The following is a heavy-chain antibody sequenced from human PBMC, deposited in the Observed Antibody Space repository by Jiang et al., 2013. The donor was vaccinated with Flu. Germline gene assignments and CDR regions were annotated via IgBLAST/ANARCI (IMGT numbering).Heavy chain of an antibody. V-gene: IGHV4-39*07. Sequence: GLVKPSGTLSPTCTVSGGSISSSSYYWGWIRQPPGKGLEWIGSIYYSGSTYYNPSLKSRVTISVDTSKNQFSLKLSSVTAADTAVYYCATLLSESYYDSSGYYPPYFDYWGQGTLVTVSS. D-gene: IGHD3-22*01. CDR2: IYYSGST. CDR1: GGSISSSSYY. J-gene: IGHJ4*02. CDR3: ATLLSESYYDSSGYYPPYFDY.